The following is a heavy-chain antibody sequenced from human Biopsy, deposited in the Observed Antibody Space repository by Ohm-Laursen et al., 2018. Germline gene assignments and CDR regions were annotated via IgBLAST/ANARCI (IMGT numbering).Heavy chain of an antibody. CDR1: GFSFSDNC. V-gene: IGHV3-72*01. CDR3: ARAGRYCSGGGCYSWFDS. Sequence: SLRLSCAASGFSFSDNCMDWVRQAPGKGLEWVGRIRDKANSYTTDYAASVKGRFTISRDDSKNSLYLQMNSLKTEDTALYYCARAGRYCSGGGCYSWFDSWGQGTLLTVSS. D-gene: IGHD2-15*01. J-gene: IGHJ5*01. CDR2: IRDKANSYTT.